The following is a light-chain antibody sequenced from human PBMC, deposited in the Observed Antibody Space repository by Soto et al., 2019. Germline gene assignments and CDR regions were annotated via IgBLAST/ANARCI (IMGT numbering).Light chain of an antibody. J-gene: IGKJ5*01. CDR2: GAS. V-gene: IGKV3-20*01. CDR1: QNLSRYF. CDR3: QQHDILPIT. Sequence: EIVMTQSPATLSVSPGDRASLSCRASQNLSRYFLAWYQHKPGQAPRLLISGASRRATGIPDRFSGAGSGTDFTLTISRLEPEDFALYYCQQHDILPITFDQGTRLDIK.